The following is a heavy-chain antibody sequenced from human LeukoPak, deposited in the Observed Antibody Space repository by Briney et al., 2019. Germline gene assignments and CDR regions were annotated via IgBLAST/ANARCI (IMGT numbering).Heavy chain of an antibody. D-gene: IGHD6-13*01. Sequence: GGSLRLSCAASGFTVSSNYMSWVRQAPGKGLEWVSVIYSGGSTYYADSVKGRFTISRDNSKNTLYLQMSSLRAEDTAVYYCARESIAAAGFDYWGQGTLVTVSS. J-gene: IGHJ4*02. CDR2: IYSGGST. V-gene: IGHV3-66*01. CDR3: ARESIAAAGFDY. CDR1: GFTVSSNY.